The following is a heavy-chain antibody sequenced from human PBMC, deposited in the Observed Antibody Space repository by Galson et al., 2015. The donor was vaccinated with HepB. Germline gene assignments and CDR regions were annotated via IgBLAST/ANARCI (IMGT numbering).Heavy chain of an antibody. Sequence: SLRLSCAASGFTFSRFAMNWVRQAPGKGLEWVSYISISSTTIYYADSVKGRFTISRDNAKNLVFLQMNRLRAEDTAVYYCAKVLGELPHYYHYGLDVWGQGTTVTVSS. D-gene: IGHD3-16*01. J-gene: IGHJ6*02. CDR1: GFTFSRFA. CDR3: AKVLGELPHYYHYGLDV. V-gene: IGHV3-48*01. CDR2: ISISSTTI.